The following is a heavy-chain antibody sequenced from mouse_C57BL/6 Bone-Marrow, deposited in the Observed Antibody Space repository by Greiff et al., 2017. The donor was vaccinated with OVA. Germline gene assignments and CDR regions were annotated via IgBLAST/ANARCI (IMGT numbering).Heavy chain of an antibody. CDR3: TREAREDSSGSSFAY. CDR1: GYTFTDYE. CDR2: IDPETGGT. Sequence: VHLVESGAELVRPGASVTLSCKASGYTFTDYEMHWVKQTPVHGLEWIGAIDPETGGTAYNQKFKGKAILTADKSSSTAYMELRSLTSEDSAVYYCTREAREDSSGSSFAYWGQGTLVTVSA. D-gene: IGHD3-2*02. V-gene: IGHV1-15*01. J-gene: IGHJ3*01.